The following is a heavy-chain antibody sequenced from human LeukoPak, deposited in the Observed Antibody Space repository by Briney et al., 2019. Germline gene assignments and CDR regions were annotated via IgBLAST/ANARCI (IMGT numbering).Heavy chain of an antibody. D-gene: IGHD1-26*01. J-gene: IGHJ4*02. V-gene: IGHV3-30*04. Sequence: PGGSLRLSCAASGFTFSSYAMHWVRQAPGKGLEWVAVISYDGSNKYYADSVKGRFTISRDNSKNTLYLQMNSLRAEDTAVYYCARTYSGSCYGFDYWGQGTLVTVSS. CDR1: GFTFSSYA. CDR2: ISYDGSNK. CDR3: ARTYSGSCYGFDY.